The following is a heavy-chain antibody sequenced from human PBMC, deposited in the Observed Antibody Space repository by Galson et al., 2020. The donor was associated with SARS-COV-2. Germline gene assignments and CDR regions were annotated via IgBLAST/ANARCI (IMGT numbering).Heavy chain of an antibody. CDR1: GGSINTNNW. Sequence: SQTLSLTCAVSGGSINTNNWWSWVRQPPGKGLEWIGEVFHTGVTDHNPSLKSRVTISVDKSNSRFYLKLTSVTAADTALYYCATRSLAAASANFDHWGQGTLVTVSS. CDR3: ATRSLAAASANFDH. J-gene: IGHJ4*02. V-gene: IGHV4-4*02. D-gene: IGHD6-13*01. CDR2: VFHTGVT.